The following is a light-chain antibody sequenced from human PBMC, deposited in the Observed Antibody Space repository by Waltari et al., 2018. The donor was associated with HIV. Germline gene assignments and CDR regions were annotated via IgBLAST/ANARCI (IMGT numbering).Light chain of an antibody. J-gene: IGLJ2*01. CDR3: CSYAGTYEVV. CDR2: DVS. CDR1: SSDVGAHKY. V-gene: IGLV2-11*01. Sequence: QSALTQPRSVSGSPGQSVTTSCTGTSSDVGAHKYVSWYKQHPGKAPKFMIYDVSKRPSGVPDRFSGSKSGNTASLTISGLQADDEAIYYCCSYAGTYEVVFGGGTKLTVL.